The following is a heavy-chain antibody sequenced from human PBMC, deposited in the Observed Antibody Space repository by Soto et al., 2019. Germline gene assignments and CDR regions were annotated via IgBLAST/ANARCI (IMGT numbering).Heavy chain of an antibody. J-gene: IGHJ4*02. Sequence: HPGGSLRLSCAASGFTFRTYAMGWVRQAPGKGLEWVSVMSNSGDETYYADSVKGRFTISRDNFQNTLYLQLSSLRADDTAVYYCAKDAARTSGWYYFDFWGQGTMVTVYS. D-gene: IGHD6-19*01. V-gene: IGHV3-23*01. CDR3: AKDAARTSGWYYFDF. CDR2: MSNSGDET. CDR1: GFTFRTYA.